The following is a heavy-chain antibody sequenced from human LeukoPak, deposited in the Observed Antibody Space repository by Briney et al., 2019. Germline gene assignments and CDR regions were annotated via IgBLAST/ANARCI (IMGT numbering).Heavy chain of an antibody. V-gene: IGHV3-33*01. CDR1: GFTFSSYG. Sequence: GGSLRLSCAASGFTFSSYGMHWVRQAPGKGLEWVAVIWYDGSNKYYADSVKGRFTISRDNSKNTLYLQMNSLRAEDTAVYYCASPLDSSGYYLACWGQGTLVTVSS. D-gene: IGHD3-22*01. J-gene: IGHJ4*02. CDR3: ASPLDSSGYYLAC. CDR2: IWYDGSNK.